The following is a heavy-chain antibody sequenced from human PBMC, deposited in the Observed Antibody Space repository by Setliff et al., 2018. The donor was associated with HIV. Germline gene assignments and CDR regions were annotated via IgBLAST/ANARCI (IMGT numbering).Heavy chain of an antibody. J-gene: IGHJ3*02. V-gene: IGHV4-38-2*02. CDR2: IYHSGIA. CDR1: GYSISSGYY. CDR3: ARLGYSGSLVGAFDI. Sequence: NPSETLSLTCTVSGYSISSGYYWGWIRQPPGKGLEWIGSIYHSGIAYYNSSLKSRVTISVDTSKNQFSQNLTSVTAADTAVYYCARLGYSGSLVGAFDIWGQGTMVTVSS. D-gene: IGHD1-26*01.